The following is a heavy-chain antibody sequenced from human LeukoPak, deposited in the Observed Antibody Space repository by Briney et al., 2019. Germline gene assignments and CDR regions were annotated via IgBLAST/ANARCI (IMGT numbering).Heavy chain of an antibody. D-gene: IGHD1-26*01. V-gene: IGHV4-39*07. Sequence: SETLSLTCTVSGGSMNSDYFYWGWIRQPPGSGLEWIGSIYHSGSTNYNPSLKSRVTISVDTSKNQFSLKLSSVTAADTAVYYCARVQKGSPTAFDIWGQGTMVTVSS. J-gene: IGHJ3*02. CDR2: IYHSGST. CDR1: GGSMNSDYFY. CDR3: ARVQKGSPTAFDI.